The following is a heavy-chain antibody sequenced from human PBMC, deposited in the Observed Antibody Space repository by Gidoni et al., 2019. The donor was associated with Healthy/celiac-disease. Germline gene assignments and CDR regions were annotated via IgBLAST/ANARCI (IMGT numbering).Heavy chain of an antibody. CDR1: GFTFSSYA. J-gene: IGHJ6*02. V-gene: IGHV3-30-3*01. Sequence: QVQLVESGGGVVQPGRSLSLSCAASGFTFSSYAMHWVRQAPGKGLEWVAVISYDGSNKYYADSVKGRFTISRDNSKNTLYLQMNSLRAEDTAVYYCARDLGYCSSTSCYILGFHGMDVWGQGTTVTVSS. CDR2: ISYDGSNK. D-gene: IGHD2-2*02. CDR3: ARDLGYCSSTSCYILGFHGMDV.